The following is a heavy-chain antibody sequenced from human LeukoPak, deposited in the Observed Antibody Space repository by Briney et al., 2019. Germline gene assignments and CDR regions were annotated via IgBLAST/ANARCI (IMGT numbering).Heavy chain of an antibody. CDR1: GYSFTSYW. CDR3: ARQSTPILYSSGWYGMNAFDI. V-gene: IGHV5-51*01. Sequence: GESLKISCKGSGYSFTSYWIGWVRQMPGKGLEWMGIIYPGDSDTRYSPSFQGQVTISADKSISTAYLQWSSLKASDTAMYYCARQSTPILYSSGWYGMNAFDIWGQGTMVTVSS. CDR2: IYPGDSDT. J-gene: IGHJ3*02. D-gene: IGHD6-19*01.